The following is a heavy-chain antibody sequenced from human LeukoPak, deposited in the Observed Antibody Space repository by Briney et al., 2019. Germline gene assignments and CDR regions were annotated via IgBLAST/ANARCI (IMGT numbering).Heavy chain of an antibody. J-gene: IGHJ4*02. CDR1: GFTFSSYG. D-gene: IGHD2-21*02. V-gene: IGHV3-23*01. CDR2: ISGSGGST. Sequence: PGGTLRLSCGASGFTFSSYGMSWVRQAPGKGLEWVSAISGSGGSTYYADSVKGRFTISRDNSKNTLYLQMNSLRADDTAVYYCAKSHHVTAIDYWGQGTLVTVSS. CDR3: AKSHHVTAIDY.